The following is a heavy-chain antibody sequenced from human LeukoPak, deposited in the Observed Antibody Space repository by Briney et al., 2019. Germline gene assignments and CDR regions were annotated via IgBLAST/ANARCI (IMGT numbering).Heavy chain of an antibody. V-gene: IGHV1-69*04. CDR1: GGTFSSYA. CDR3: ARDRTSRWFGPLDY. Sequence: ASVKVSCKASGGTFSSYAISWVRQAPGQGLEWMGRIIPILGIANYAQKFQGRVTITADKSTSTAYMELSSLRSEDTAVYYCARDRTSRWFGPLDYWGQGTPVTVYS. J-gene: IGHJ4*02. D-gene: IGHD6-13*01. CDR2: IIPILGIA.